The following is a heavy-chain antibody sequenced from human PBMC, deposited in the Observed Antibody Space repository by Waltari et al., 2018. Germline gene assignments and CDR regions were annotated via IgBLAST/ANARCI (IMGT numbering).Heavy chain of an antibody. CDR3: ASKGSLYYDFWSGSLAHFDY. Sequence: QVQLQQWGAGLLKPSETLSLTCAVYGGSFSGYYWSWIRQPPGKGLEWIGEINHSGSTNYNPSLKSRFTISVDTSKNQFSLKLSSVTAADTAVYYCASKGSLYYDFWSGSLAHFDYWGQGTLVTVSS. J-gene: IGHJ4*02. CDR2: INHSGST. V-gene: IGHV4-34*01. D-gene: IGHD3-3*01. CDR1: GGSFSGYY.